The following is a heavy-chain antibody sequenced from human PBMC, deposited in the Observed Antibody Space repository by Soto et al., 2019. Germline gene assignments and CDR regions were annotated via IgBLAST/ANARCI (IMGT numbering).Heavy chain of an antibody. CDR3: ARLRNPSAAGTVFWAGGFDY. V-gene: IGHV1-46*01. Sequence: QVQLVQSGAEVKKPGASVKVSCMASGNTFSSYYIHWVRQAPGQGLEWMGIINPSGGSTSYEQKFQGRVTMTRDTSTSTVYMKLSSLRSEDTAVYYCARLRNPSAAGTVFWAGGFDYWGQGTLVTVSS. CDR2: INPSGGST. CDR1: GNTFSSYY. J-gene: IGHJ4*02. D-gene: IGHD6-13*01.